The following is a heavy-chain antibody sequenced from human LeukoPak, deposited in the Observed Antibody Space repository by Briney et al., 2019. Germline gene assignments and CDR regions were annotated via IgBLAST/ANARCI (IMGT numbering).Heavy chain of an antibody. J-gene: IGHJ6*04. CDR3: AELGITMIGGV. CDR2: ISGSGGST. V-gene: IGHV3-23*01. CDR1: GFTFSSYA. Sequence: GGSLRLSCAASGFTFSSYAMSWVRQAPGKGLEGVSAISGSGGSTYYADSVKGRFTISRDNAKNSLYLQMNSLRAEDTAVYYCAELGITMIGGVWGKGTTVTISS. D-gene: IGHD3-10*02.